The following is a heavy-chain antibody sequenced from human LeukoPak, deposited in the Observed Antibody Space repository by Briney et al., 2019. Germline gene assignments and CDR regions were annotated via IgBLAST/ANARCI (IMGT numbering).Heavy chain of an antibody. D-gene: IGHD6-19*01. Sequence: GESLKISCKGSEYSFTSYWIGWVCQMPGKGLEWMGIIYPGDSDTRYSPSFQGQVTISADKSISTAYLQWSSLKASDTAMYYCATAVAVAGMDSEYYFDYWGQGTLVTVSS. J-gene: IGHJ4*02. CDR3: ATAVAVAGMDSEYYFDY. CDR2: IYPGDSDT. V-gene: IGHV5-51*01. CDR1: EYSFTSYW.